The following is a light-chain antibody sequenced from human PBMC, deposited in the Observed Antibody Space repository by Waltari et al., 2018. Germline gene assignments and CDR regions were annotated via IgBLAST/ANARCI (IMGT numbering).Light chain of an antibody. V-gene: IGKV1-12*01. CDR3: MQALQTQFT. Sequence: DIQMTQSPSSVSASVGDRVTITCRASQGISSWLAWYQQKPGKAPKLLIYLGSNRASGVPDRFSGSGSGTDFTLKISRMEAEDVGVYYCMQALQTQFTFGPGTKVDIK. J-gene: IGKJ3*01. CDR1: QGISSW. CDR2: LGS.